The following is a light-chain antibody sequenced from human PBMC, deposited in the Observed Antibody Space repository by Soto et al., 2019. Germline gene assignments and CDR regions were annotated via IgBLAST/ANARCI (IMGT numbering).Light chain of an antibody. Sequence: EIVLTQSPGTLSLSPGERATLSCRASQSVSSSYLARYQQKPGQAPRRLIYGASIRTTGIPDRFSGSGSGTDFTLTISRLEPEDFAVYYCQQYGSSPITFGQGTRLEIK. J-gene: IGKJ5*01. CDR2: GAS. CDR1: QSVSSSY. CDR3: QQYGSSPIT. V-gene: IGKV3-20*01.